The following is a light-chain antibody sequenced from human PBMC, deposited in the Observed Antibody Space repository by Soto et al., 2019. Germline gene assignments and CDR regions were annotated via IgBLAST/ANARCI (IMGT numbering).Light chain of an antibody. J-gene: IGLJ1*01. Sequence: QSALTQPASVSGSPGQSITISCTGTSSDIGGFYYVSWYQHHPGKDPKLMIYQVSNRPPGVSNRFSGSKSGNTASLTISGLQAEDEAEYYCSSYTNINTRACVFGTGTKVTVL. CDR1: SSDIGGFYY. CDR3: SSYTNINTRACV. CDR2: QVS. V-gene: IGLV2-14*01.